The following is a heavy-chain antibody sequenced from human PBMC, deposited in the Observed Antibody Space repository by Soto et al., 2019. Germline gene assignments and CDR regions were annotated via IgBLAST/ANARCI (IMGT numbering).Heavy chain of an antibody. CDR1: GFTFSNYG. V-gene: IGHV3-33*01. Sequence: QVQLVESGGGVVQPGRSLRLSCAASGFTFSNYGMHWVRQAPGKGLEWVAVIWYDGSNKYYADSMKGRFTISRDNSKNTLYLQMNSLRAEDTAVYYCARDEWGSGSLDYWGQGTLVTVSS. J-gene: IGHJ4*02. D-gene: IGHD3-10*01. CDR2: IWYDGSNK. CDR3: ARDEWGSGSLDY.